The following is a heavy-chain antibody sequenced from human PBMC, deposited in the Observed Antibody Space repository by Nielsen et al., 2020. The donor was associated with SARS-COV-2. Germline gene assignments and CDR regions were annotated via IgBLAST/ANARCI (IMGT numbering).Heavy chain of an antibody. Sequence: GGSLRLSCAASGFTFSAYAMIWVRQAAGKGLEWVSAVSGDVAHTTYYADSVKGRFTISRDNSKNTLYLQMNSLRAEDTAVYYCAGGSGSYSYYYGMDVWGQGTTVTVSS. J-gene: IGHJ6*02. CDR2: VSGDVAHTT. D-gene: IGHD3-10*01. CDR3: AGGSGSYSYYYGMDV. V-gene: IGHV3-23*01. CDR1: GFTFSAYA.